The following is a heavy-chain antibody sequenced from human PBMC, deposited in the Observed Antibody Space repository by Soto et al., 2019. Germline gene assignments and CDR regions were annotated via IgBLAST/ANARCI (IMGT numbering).Heavy chain of an antibody. J-gene: IGHJ3*02. CDR2: IYWDDQK. CDR3: EHTTSLQLRADGDRRDVFDI. CDR1: GFSLRASGFG. V-gene: IGHV2-5*02. Sequence: QITLKESGPTLVKPTQTLTLACTFSGFSLRASGFGVGWIRQPPGKAPGWLAVIYWDDQKRYSPSLESRLTVTKDTCGTQFVLTMTKLDPLDTGTYFPEHTTSLQLRADGDRRDVFDIWGQGTTVTVSS. D-gene: IGHD2-21*01.